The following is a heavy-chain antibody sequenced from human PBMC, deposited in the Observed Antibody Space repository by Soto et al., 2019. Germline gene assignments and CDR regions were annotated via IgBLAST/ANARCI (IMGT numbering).Heavy chain of an antibody. J-gene: IGHJ5*01. CDR2: ISGSGGST. CDR1: GFTFSTYA. Sequence: GGSLRLSCAASGFTFSTYAMSWVRQGPGKGLEWVSAISGSGGSTYYADSVKGRFTISRDNSKNTLYLQMNSLRAEDTAVYYCAKDHAREQFVRGENWFDSWGQGTLVTVSS. V-gene: IGHV3-23*01. CDR3: AKDHAREQFVRGENWFDS. D-gene: IGHD6-6*01.